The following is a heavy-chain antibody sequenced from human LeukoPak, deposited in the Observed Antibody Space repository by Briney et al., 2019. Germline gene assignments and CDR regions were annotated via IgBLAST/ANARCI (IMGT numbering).Heavy chain of an antibody. V-gene: IGHV3-15*01. CDR2: IKTKIDGEST. J-gene: IGHJ4*02. Sequence: GGSLRLSCAASGFTFSHNWMNGVRQAPGKGLEWVGRIKTKIDGESTDYAAPVKGRFTISRDDSKDTLYLQMNSLKTEDTGVYYCTTDESFNLDYWGQGTLVTVSS. CDR1: GFTFSHNW. CDR3: TTDESFNLDY.